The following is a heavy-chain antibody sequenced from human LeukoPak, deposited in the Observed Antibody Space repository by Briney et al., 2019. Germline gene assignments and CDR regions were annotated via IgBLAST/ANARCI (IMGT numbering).Heavy chain of an antibody. D-gene: IGHD3-9*01. CDR2: ISYDGSNK. CDR1: GVTFSSYA. Sequence: GRSLSLSCAASGVTFSSYAMHWVRQAPGKGLEWVGVISYDGSNKYYADFVKGRFTIYRDSSKNTLYLQMNSLRAEDMAVDYCARGSRSVRYFDWLTLGYRGQGTLVTVSS. J-gene: IGHJ4*02. V-gene: IGHV3-30*04. CDR3: ARGSRSVRYFDWLTLGY.